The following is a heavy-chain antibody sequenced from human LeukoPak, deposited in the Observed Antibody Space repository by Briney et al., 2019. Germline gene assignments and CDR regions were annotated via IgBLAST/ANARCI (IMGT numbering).Heavy chain of an antibody. CDR3: AKDSVWFGDLLN. D-gene: IGHD3-10*01. V-gene: IGHV3-48*01. J-gene: IGHJ4*02. Sequence: TGGSLRLSCAASGFTFSTYNMNWVRQAPGKGLEWVSYISSSSSTIYYADSVKGRFTISRDNAQNSLYLQMNSLRVEDTAVYYCAKDSVWFGDLLNWGQGALVIVSS. CDR1: GFTFSTYN. CDR2: ISSSSSTI.